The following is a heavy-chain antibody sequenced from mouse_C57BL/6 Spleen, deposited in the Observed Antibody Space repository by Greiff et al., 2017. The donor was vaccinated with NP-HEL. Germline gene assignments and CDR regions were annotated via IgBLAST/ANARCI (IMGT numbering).Heavy chain of an antibody. CDR2: IYPRDGST. V-gene: IGHV1-85*01. J-gene: IGHJ2*01. Sequence: VQLQQSGPELVKPGASVKLSCKASGYTFTSYDINWVKQRPGQGLEWIGWIYPRDGSTKYNEKFKGKATLTVDTSSSTAYMELHSLTSEDSAVYFCARRSDYYGSYYFDYWGQGTTLTVSS. CDR3: ARRSDYYGSYYFDY. D-gene: IGHD1-1*01. CDR1: GYTFTSYD.